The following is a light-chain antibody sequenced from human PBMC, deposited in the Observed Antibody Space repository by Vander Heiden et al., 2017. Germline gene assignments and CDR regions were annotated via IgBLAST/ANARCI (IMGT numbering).Light chain of an antibody. Sequence: DIQMTQSPSSLSASVGDRVTITCRASQSISRYLNWYQHKPGKAPKLLIYGASSLQTGVPSRFSGSGSGTDFTPTGASLQPEYFATYYCLHTYSAPRTFGQGTKVEIK. V-gene: IGKV1-39*01. J-gene: IGKJ1*01. CDR3: LHTYSAPRT. CDR2: GAS. CDR1: QSISRY.